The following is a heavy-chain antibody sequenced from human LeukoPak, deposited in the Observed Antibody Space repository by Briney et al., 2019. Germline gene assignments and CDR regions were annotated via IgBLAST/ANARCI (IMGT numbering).Heavy chain of an antibody. D-gene: IGHD1-26*01. CDR2: INHSGST. Sequence: PSETLSLTCTVSGGSISSYYWSWIRQPPGKGLEWIGEINHSGSTNYNPSLKSRVTISVDTSKNQFSLKLSSVTAADTAVYYCARVVGVWGLHYYGMDVWGQGTTVTVSS. CDR3: ARVVGVWGLHYYGMDV. V-gene: IGHV4-34*01. CDR1: GGSISSYY. J-gene: IGHJ6*02.